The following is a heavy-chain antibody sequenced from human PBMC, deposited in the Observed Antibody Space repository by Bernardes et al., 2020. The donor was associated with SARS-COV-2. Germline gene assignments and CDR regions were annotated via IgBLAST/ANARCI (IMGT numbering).Heavy chain of an antibody. Sequence: GGSLRLSCAGSGLTFSDSAMGWVRQAPGKGLDYISRITHNGDSSYYADSVKGRFTISRDNSKNMLYLQMNGLRAEDTAIYYCVKNSYGDFKWGQGTLVTVSS. CDR3: VKNSYGDFK. J-gene: IGHJ1*01. D-gene: IGHD3-10*01. V-gene: IGHV3-23*01. CDR2: ITHNGDSS. CDR1: GLTFSDSA.